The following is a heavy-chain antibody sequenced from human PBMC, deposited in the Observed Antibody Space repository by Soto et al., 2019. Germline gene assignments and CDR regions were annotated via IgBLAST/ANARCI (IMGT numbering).Heavy chain of an antibody. CDR2: IDPSDSYT. CDR1: EYSFSSYW. J-gene: IGHJ5*02. Sequence: DVQLVQSGPEVKKPGESLRISCQTSEYSFSSYWIIWVRQMPGRGLEWMGRIDPSDSYTDYNPAFRGHIIISSDKSTSTVYLQLTNLKASDSGMYYCARPQGGTDWLDPWGQGTRVTVSS. CDR3: ARPQGGTDWLDP. D-gene: IGHD1-7*01. V-gene: IGHV5-10-1*03.